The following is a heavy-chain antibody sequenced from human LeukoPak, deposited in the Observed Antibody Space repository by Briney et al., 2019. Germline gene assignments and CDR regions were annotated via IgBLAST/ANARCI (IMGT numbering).Heavy chain of an antibody. V-gene: IGHV3-48*01. CDR2: ISSTSNTI. J-gene: IGHJ4*02. CDR1: GFTFSGYI. Sequence: GGSLRLSCAASGFTFSGYIMNWVRQAPGKGLEWVSFISSTSNTIYYADSVKGRFTVSRENAKNSLYLQMNSLRAEDTAVYYCARNQWLDYWGQGTLVTVSS. CDR3: ARNQWLDY. D-gene: IGHD6-19*01.